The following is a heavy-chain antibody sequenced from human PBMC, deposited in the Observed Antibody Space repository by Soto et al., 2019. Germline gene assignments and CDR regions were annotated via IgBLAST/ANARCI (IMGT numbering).Heavy chain of an antibody. Sequence: AGGSLRLPCAASGFTFDDYAMHWVRQVPGKGLEWVSGINWNSGSIGYGDSVKGRFAISRDNAKNSLHLQMNSLSAEDTAFYYCVKDESINWYSGHFRHWGQGTLVTVSP. J-gene: IGHJ1*01. CDR2: INWNSGSI. CDR1: GFTFDDYA. CDR3: VKDESINWYSGHFRH. V-gene: IGHV3-9*01. D-gene: IGHD6-13*01.